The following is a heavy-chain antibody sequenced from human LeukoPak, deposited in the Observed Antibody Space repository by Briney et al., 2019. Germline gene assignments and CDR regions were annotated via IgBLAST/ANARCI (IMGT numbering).Heavy chain of an antibody. CDR3: ARDEFGYSSTWYLDY. V-gene: IGHV3-30*03. J-gene: IGHJ4*02. D-gene: IGHD6-13*01. Sequence: PGRSLRLSCAASGFTFSSYGMHWVRQAPGKGLEWVAVISYDGSNKYYADSVKGRFTISRDNSKNTLYLQMNSLRAEDTAVYYCARDEFGYSSTWYLDYWGQGTLVTVSS. CDR1: GFTFSSYG. CDR2: ISYDGSNK.